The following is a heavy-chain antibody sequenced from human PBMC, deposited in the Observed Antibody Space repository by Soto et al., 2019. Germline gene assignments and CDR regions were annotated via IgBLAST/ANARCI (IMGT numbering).Heavy chain of an antibody. CDR3: ARGSRAYSVVGSTRSGSPRFDP. Sequence: PSETLSLTCTVSGGSISSGGYYWSWIRQHPGKGLEWIGYIYYTRSTYYNPSLKSRVTISVDTSKNQFSLKLSSVTAADTDVYYCARGSRAYSVVGSTRSGSPRFDPWGEGTLVTVSS. V-gene: IGHV4-31*03. J-gene: IGHJ5*02. D-gene: IGHD2-15*01. CDR1: GGSISSGGYY. CDR2: IYYTRST.